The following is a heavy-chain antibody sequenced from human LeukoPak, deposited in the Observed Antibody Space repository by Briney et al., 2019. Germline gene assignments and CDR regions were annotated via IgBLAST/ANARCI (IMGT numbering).Heavy chain of an antibody. D-gene: IGHD3-22*01. CDR3: ARGMGSGSCSAAYYFDY. Sequence: GASVKVSCKAFGYNFTSYYLKWVRQATGQGLEWMGWMNADNGNTGYAQKFQGRVTMTSNTSISTAYMELTNLRSEDAAVYYCARGMGSGSCSAAYYFDYWRQGTLVTVSS. CDR2: MNADNGNT. CDR1: GYNFTSYY. V-gene: IGHV1-8*01. J-gene: IGHJ4*02.